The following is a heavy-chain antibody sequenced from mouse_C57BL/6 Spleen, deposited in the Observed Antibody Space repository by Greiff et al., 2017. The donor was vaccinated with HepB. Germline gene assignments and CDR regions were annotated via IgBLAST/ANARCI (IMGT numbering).Heavy chain of an antibody. CDR2: ISYDGSN. D-gene: IGHD2-4*01. V-gene: IGHV3-6*01. J-gene: IGHJ4*01. CDR3: AREYDYVRGYAMHY. Sequence: ESGPGLVKPSQSLSLTCSVTGYSIPSGYYWNWIRQFPGNKLEWMGYISYDGSNNYNPSLKNRISITRDTSKNQFFLKLNSVTTEDTATYYCAREYDYVRGYAMHYWSQVTSFTVSS. CDR1: GYSIPSGYY.